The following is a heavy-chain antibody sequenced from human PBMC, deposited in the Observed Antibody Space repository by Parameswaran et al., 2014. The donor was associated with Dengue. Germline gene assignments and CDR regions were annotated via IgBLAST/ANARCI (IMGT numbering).Heavy chain of an antibody. J-gene: IGHJ4*02. CDR2: INPSGGST. V-gene: IGHV1-46*01. Sequence: WVRQAPGQGLEWMGIINPSGGSTSYAQKFQGRVTMTRDTSTSTVYTELSSLRSEDTAVYYCARESVAGFDYWGQGTPGHRLL. CDR3: ARESVAGFDY. D-gene: IGHD6-19*01.